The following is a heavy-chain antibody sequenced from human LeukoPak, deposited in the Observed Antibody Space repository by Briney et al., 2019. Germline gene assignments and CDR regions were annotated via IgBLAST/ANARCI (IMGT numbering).Heavy chain of an antibody. V-gene: IGHV3-7*01. CDR1: GFTFSRYW. CDR3: ARDPSGTYYPRVSGALDI. J-gene: IGHJ3*02. D-gene: IGHD1-26*01. Sequence: GGSLRLSCAASGFTFSRYWMSWVRQVPRKGLEWVANIKQDGGEIYYVDSVKGRFTISRDNAKNSLYLQMDSLRAEDTAVYYCARDPSGTYYPRVSGALDIWGQGTMVTVSS. CDR2: IKQDGGEI.